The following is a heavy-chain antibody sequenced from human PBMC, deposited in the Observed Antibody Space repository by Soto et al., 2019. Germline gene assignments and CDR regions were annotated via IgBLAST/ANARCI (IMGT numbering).Heavy chain of an antibody. Sequence: QVQLQESGPGLVKPSETLSLTCTVSGGYISSYYWSWIRQPPGKGLEWIGYMHYRGSTNYNPSLKSRVTISVDTSKNQFSLKLSYVTAADTAVYYCARGGFIAAAGTYYYYGMDVWGQGTTVTVSS. CDR2: MHYRGST. J-gene: IGHJ6*02. CDR3: ARGGFIAAAGTYYYYGMDV. D-gene: IGHD6-13*01. CDR1: GGYISSYY. V-gene: IGHV4-59*01.